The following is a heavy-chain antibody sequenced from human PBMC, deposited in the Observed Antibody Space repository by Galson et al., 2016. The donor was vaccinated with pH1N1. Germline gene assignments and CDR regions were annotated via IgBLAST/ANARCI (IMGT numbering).Heavy chain of an antibody. V-gene: IGHV3-11*01. CDR3: ARDRGFLSVTTSAFHM. CDR1: GFTFSDYY. Sequence: SLRLSCAASGFTFSDYYMSWIRRAPGKGLEWVSYLSSSGSTIYYADSVKGRFTISRDNAKNSLYLQMNSLRGEDTAVYYCARDRGFLSVTTSAFHMWGQGTMVTVSS. CDR2: LSSSGSTI. D-gene: IGHD4-17*01. J-gene: IGHJ3*02.